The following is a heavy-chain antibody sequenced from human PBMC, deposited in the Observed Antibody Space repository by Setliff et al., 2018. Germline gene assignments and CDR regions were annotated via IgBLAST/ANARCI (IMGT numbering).Heavy chain of an antibody. CDR3: AKYGSNWFGDIRWFDT. Sequence: PGGSLRLSCAASGFTFSSYAMSWVRQAPGKGLEWISATSSSGRSTYYADSVKGRFTIPRDNSKNVLYLQMNSLKAEDTAIYYCAKYGSNWFGDIRWFDTWGQGTLVTVSS. D-gene: IGHD3-10*01. J-gene: IGHJ5*02. V-gene: IGHV3-23*01. CDR2: TSSSGRST. CDR1: GFTFSSYA.